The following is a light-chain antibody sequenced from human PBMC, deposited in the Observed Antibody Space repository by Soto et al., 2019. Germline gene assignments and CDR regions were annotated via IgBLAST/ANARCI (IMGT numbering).Light chain of an antibody. CDR2: VAS. J-gene: IGKJ4*01. V-gene: IGKV3-15*01. Sequence: EIVMTQSPATLSVSPGERATLSCRASQSVSSNLAWYQQKPGQTHKLLIYVASTRATGIPARFSGSGSGTEFTLTNSSLQSEDFAVYYCQQYNVWPLTYGGGTKVEFK. CDR3: QQYNVWPLT. CDR1: QSVSSN.